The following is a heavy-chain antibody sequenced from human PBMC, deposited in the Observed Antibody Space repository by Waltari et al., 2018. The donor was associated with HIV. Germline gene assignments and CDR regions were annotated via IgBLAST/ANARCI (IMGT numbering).Heavy chain of an antibody. CDR2: ISRSRHYI. V-gene: IGHV3-21*06. CDR3: TATVTTRGTFDY. D-gene: IGHD4-17*01. Sequence: EVQLVESGRGLAKPGGSRRLSYAQFVFTLGRYAMNWVRQAPGKGLEWIAYISRSRHYIYYADSVKGRFIISRDNAKNSVFLDMNNMRDVDTAVYYCTATVTTRGTFDYWGQGTMVPVS. CDR1: VFTLGRYA. J-gene: IGHJ4*02.